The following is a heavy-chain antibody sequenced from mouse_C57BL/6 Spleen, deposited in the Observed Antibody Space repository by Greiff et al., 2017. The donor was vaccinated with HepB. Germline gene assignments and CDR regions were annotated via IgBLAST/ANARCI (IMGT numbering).Heavy chain of an antibody. V-gene: IGHV1-31*01. CDR3: ARPAHAHYDMDD. J-gene: IGHJ4*01. CDR1: GYSFTGYY. Sequence: EVKLMESGPELVKPGASVKISCKASGYSFTGYYMHWVKQSHGNILDWIGYIYPYNGGTSYNQKFKGKATLTVDKSSSTAYMELSSLTSEDSAVYYCARPAHAHYDMDDWGQGTTVTVAS. CDR2: IYPYNGGT. D-gene: IGHD3-2*02.